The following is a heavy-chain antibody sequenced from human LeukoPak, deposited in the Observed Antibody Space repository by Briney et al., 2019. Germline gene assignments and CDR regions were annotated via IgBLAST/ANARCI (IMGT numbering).Heavy chain of an antibody. CDR3: ARDGSGGSCFDY. J-gene: IGHJ4*02. CDR2: ISHDGSNK. D-gene: IGHD2-15*01. V-gene: IGHV3-30-3*01. Sequence: GGSLRLSCAASGFIVSGDFMSWVRQAPGKGLEWVAVISHDGSNKYYADSVKGRFTISRDNSKNALYLQMNSLRAEDTAVYYCARDGSGGSCFDYWGQGTLVTVSS. CDR1: GFIVSGDF.